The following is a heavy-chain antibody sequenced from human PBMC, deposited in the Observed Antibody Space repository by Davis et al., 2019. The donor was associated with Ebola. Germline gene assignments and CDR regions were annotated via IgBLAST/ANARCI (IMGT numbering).Heavy chain of an antibody. CDR2: ISSSSSTI. Sequence: GESLKISCAASGFTFSSYEMNWVRQAPGKGLEWVSYISSSSSTIYYADSVKGRFTISRDNAKNSLYLQMNSLRAEDTAVYYCARDYYYYGSGSYHYHFDYWGQGTLVTVSS. V-gene: IGHV3-48*01. CDR3: ARDYYYYGSGSYHYHFDY. J-gene: IGHJ4*02. D-gene: IGHD3-10*01. CDR1: GFTFSSYE.